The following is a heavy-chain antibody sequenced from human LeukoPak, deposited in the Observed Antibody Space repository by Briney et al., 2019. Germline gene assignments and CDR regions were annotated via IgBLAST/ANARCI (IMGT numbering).Heavy chain of an antibody. V-gene: IGHV3-7*01. D-gene: IGHD6-13*01. CDR3: ARETGIAAAGTGNDY. CDR1: GFTFSSYA. J-gene: IGHJ4*02. CDR2: IKQDGSEK. Sequence: GGSLRLSCAASGFTFSSYALHWVRQAPGKGLEWVANIKQDGSEKYYVDSVKGRFTISRDNAKNSLYLQMNSLRAEDTAVYYCARETGIAAAGTGNDYWGQGTLVTVSS.